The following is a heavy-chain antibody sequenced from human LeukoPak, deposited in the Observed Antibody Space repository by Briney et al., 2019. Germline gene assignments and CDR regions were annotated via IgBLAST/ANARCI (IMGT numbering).Heavy chain of an antibody. CDR1: GFTVSSNY. CDR2: ISSSSSYI. V-gene: IGHV3-21*01. D-gene: IGHD7-27*01. J-gene: IGHJ3*02. Sequence: PGGSLRLSCAASGFTVSSNYMSWVRQAPGKGLEWVSSISSSSSYIYYADSVKGRFTISRDNAKNSLYLQMNSLRAEDTAVYYCARDPLLTGDMSDAFDIWGQGTMVTVSS. CDR3: ARDPLLTGDMSDAFDI.